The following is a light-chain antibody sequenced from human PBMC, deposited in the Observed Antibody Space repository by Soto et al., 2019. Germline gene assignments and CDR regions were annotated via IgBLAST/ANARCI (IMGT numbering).Light chain of an antibody. CDR3: QQHRT. CDR2: DAS. V-gene: IGKV3-20*01. CDR1: QSVSNNY. J-gene: IGKJ1*01. Sequence: EIVLTQSPGTLSLSPGERATLSCRASQSVSNNYLAWYQQKPGQAPRLLIYDASNRATGIPARFSGSGSGTDFTLTISSLEPEDFAVYFCQQHRTFGQGTKVDI.